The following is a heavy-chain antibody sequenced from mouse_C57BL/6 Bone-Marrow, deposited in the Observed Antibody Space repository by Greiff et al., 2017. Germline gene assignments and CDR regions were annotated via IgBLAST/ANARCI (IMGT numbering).Heavy chain of an antibody. Sequence: VQLQQSGAELARPGASVKLSCKASGYTFTSYGISWVKQRTGQGLEWIGEIYPRSGNTYSNEKFKGKATLTADKSSSTAYMKLRSLTSEDSAVYFCATYYDYDEFAYWGQGTLVTVSA. J-gene: IGHJ3*01. V-gene: IGHV1-81*01. D-gene: IGHD2-4*01. CDR2: IYPRSGNT. CDR1: GYTFTSYG. CDR3: ATYYDYDEFAY.